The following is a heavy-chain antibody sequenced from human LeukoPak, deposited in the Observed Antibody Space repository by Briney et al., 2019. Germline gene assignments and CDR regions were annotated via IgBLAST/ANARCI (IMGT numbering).Heavy chain of an antibody. CDR1: GYTFTSYA. J-gene: IGHJ4*02. V-gene: IGHV7-4-1*02. Sequence: ASVKVSCKASGYTFTSYAMNWVRQAPGQGLEWMGWINTNTGNPTYAQGFTGRFVFSLDTSVSTAYLQISSLKAEDTAVYYCAKGTRNTRVFIPGRPYWGQGTLVTVSS. D-gene: IGHD3-16*02. CDR2: INTNTGNP. CDR3: AKGTRNTRVFIPGRPY.